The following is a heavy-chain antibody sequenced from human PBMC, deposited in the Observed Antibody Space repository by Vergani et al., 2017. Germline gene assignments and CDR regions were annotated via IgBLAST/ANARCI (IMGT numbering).Heavy chain of an antibody. J-gene: IGHJ6*02. Sequence: QVQLQESGQGLVKPSETLSLTCTVSGGSISSYYWSWIRQPPGKGLEWIGYIYYSGSTNYNPSLKSRVTISVDTSKNQFSLKLSSVTAADTAVYYCARQQRIVGATDYYYGMDVWGQGTTVTVSS. V-gene: IGHV4-59*01. CDR3: ARQQRIVGATDYYYGMDV. CDR1: GGSISSYY. D-gene: IGHD1-26*01. CDR2: IYYSGST.